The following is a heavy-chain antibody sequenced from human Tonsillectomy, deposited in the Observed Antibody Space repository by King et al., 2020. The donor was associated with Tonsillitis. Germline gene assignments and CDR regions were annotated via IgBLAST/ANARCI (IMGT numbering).Heavy chain of an antibody. Sequence: QLVQSGGGLVKPGGSLRLSCEASGFTFSDYYMSWIRQAPGKGLEWISFINPSGTNTNYVDSVRGRFTISRDNAKNSMFLQMNSLRAEDTGVYYCGREYWGAFDIWGQGTMVTVSS. V-gene: IGHV3-11*04. CDR1: GFTFSDYY. J-gene: IGHJ3*02. CDR3: GREYWGAFDI. D-gene: IGHD2-8*02. CDR2: INPSGTNT.